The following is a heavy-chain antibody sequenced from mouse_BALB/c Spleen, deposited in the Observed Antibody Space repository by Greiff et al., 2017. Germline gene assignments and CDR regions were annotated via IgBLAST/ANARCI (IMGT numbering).Heavy chain of an antibody. J-gene: IGHJ3*01. CDR3: TREGYYGSSSWFAY. CDR1: GYTFTSYW. V-gene: IGHV1-5*01. CDR2: IYPGNSDT. Sequence: VQLQQSGTVLARPGASVKMSCKASGYTFTSYWMHWVKQRPGQGLEWIGAIYPGNSDTSYNQKFKGKAKLTAVTSTSTAYMELSSLTNEDSAVYYCTREGYYGSSSWFAYWGQGTLVTVSA. D-gene: IGHD1-1*01.